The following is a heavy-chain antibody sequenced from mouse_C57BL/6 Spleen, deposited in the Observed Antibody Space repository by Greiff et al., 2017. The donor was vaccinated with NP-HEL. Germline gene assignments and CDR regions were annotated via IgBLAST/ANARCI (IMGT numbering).Heavy chain of an antibody. CDR2: ISSGSSTI. Sequence: EVKLEESGGGLVKPGGSLKLSCAASGFTFSDYGMHWVRQAPEQGLEWVAYISSGSSTIYYADTVKGRFTIYRDNVKNTLFLHMTSLRSDYTAVYYCARDGGPYYFDYWGQGTTLTVSS. D-gene: IGHD1-1*01. J-gene: IGHJ2*01. CDR1: GFTFSDYG. CDR3: ARDGGPYYFDY. V-gene: IGHV5-17*01.